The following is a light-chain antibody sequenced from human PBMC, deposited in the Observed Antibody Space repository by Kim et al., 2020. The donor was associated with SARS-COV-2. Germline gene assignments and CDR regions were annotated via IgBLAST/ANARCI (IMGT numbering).Light chain of an antibody. CDR3: NSYTSGRTWV. Sequence: GHSITNSGNGTDNVIGGHDDDSWYQQRPGKAPRLMIYDVSKQPSGVSNRYSGSKSGSTASLTISGLQAEDEADYYCNSYTSGRTWVFGGGTQLTVL. J-gene: IGLJ3*02. V-gene: IGLV2-14*03. CDR1: DNVIGGHDD. CDR2: DVS.